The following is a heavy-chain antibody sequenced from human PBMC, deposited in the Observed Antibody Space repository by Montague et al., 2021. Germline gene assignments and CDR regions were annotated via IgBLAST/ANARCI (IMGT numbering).Heavy chain of an antibody. CDR2: IYPGDSET. CDR3: ASLSRYYVSGSYTYYFYGMDL. D-gene: IGHD3-10*01. J-gene: IGHJ6*04. Sequence: QSGAEVKKPGESLRISCKGAGYSFTHYWIGWVRQMPGKGLEWMGIIYPGDSETRYSPSFQGQVTISADKSITTAYLQWISLKASDTAMYYCASLSRYYVSGSYTYYFYGMDLLGKGTTVTVSS. V-gene: IGHV5-51*01. CDR1: GYSFTHYW.